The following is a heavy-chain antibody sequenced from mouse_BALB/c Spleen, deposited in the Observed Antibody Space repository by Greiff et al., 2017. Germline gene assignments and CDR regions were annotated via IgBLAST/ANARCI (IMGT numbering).Heavy chain of an antibody. CDR1: GFNIKDTY. Sequence: EVKLMESGAELVKPGASVKLSCTASGFNIKDTYMHWVKQRPEQGLEWIGRIDPANGNTKYDPKFQGKATITADTSSNTAYLQLSSLTSEDTAVYYCARDDYDEGFAYWGQGTLVTVSA. CDR2: IDPANGNT. CDR3: ARDDYDEGFAY. D-gene: IGHD2-4*01. J-gene: IGHJ3*01. V-gene: IGHV14-3*02.